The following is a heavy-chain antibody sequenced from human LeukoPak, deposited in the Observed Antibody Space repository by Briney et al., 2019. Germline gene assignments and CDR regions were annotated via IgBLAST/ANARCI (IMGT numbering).Heavy chain of an antibody. Sequence: GGSLRLSCVASGFSFSNYWMRWVRQTPGKGLEWVANIKEDGSDKSYVDSVKGRFTISRDNAKNSLYLQLNSLRADDAAVYSCASYRGYSTNSVDYWGQGTLVTVSS. CDR3: ASYRGYSTNSVDY. J-gene: IGHJ4*02. D-gene: IGHD6-13*01. CDR1: GFSFSNYW. CDR2: IKEDGSDK. V-gene: IGHV3-7*01.